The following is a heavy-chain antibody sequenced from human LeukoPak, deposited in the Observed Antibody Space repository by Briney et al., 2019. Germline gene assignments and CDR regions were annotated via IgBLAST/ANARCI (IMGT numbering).Heavy chain of an antibody. CDR1: GFTVSTNY. D-gene: IGHD4-17*01. CDR2: IYSGGST. CDR3: ARGMTNPFDY. J-gene: IGHJ4*02. V-gene: IGHV3-53*04. Sequence: PGGSLRLSCAASGFTVSTNYMSLVRQAPGKGLEWVSVIYSGGSTYYADSVKGRFTISRHNSENTLYLQMNSLRAEDTAVYYCARGMTNPFDYWGQGTLVTVSS.